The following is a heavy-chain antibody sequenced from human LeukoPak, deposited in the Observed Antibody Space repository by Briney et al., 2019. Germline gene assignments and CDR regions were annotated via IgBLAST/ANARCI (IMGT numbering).Heavy chain of an antibody. CDR3: AKAPVTSCRGAYCYPFDS. CDR1: GFTLSTYA. J-gene: IGHJ4*02. CDR2: TSSSDAGT. D-gene: IGHD2-21*01. Sequence: GGSLRLSCAASGFTLSTYAMSWVRQTPGKGLEWVAATSSSDAGTYHADSVRGRFTISRDNSRNTLYLQMNSLRAEDAAVYFCAKAPVTSCRGAYCYPFDSWGQGTLVTVSS. V-gene: IGHV3-23*01.